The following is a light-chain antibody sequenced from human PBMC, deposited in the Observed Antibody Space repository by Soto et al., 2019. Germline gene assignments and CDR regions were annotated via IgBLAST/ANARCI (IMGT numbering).Light chain of an antibody. CDR1: SSDVGGYNY. CDR3: SSYTTSNTRQIV. CDR2: DVS. J-gene: IGLJ1*01. V-gene: IGLV2-14*03. Sequence: QSVLTQPASVSGSPGQSITLSCTGTSSDVGGYNYVSWYQHHPGKAPELTIFDVSNRPSGVSNRFSGSKSGNTASLTISGLQPEDEADYYCSSYTTSNTRQIVFGTGTKVTVL.